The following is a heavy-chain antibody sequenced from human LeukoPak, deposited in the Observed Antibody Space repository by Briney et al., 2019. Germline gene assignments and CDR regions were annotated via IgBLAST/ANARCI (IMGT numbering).Heavy chain of an antibody. Sequence: GGSLRLSCAASGFGFISYGMHWVRQAPGKGLEWVGVISDDGRRKDYADSVKGRFTISRDNSKDTLYLQMNSLRAEDTAVYYCAKRPSDYGDYVSYFDYWGQGTLVTVSS. CDR1: GFGFISYG. CDR3: AKRPSDYGDYVSYFDY. J-gene: IGHJ4*02. V-gene: IGHV3-30*18. CDR2: ISDDGRRK. D-gene: IGHD4-17*01.